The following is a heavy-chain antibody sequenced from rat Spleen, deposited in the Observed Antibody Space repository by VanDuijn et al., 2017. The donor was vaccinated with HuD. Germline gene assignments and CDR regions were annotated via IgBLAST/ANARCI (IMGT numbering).Heavy chain of an antibody. CDR2: ISTGDDDT. CDR3: ARLGGLRNWFAY. D-gene: IGHD4-3*01. CDR1: GFTFSDFD. V-gene: IGHV5S23*01. Sequence: EVQLVESGGGLVQPGRSLKLSCAASGFTFSDFDMAWVRQAPTKGLERVASISTGDDDTYYRDSVKGRFTISRDDEESTLYLQMDSLRSEDTATYFCARLGGLRNWFAYWGQGTLVTVSS. J-gene: IGHJ3*01.